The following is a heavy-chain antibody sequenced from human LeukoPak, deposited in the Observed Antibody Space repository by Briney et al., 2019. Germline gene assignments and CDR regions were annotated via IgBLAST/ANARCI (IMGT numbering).Heavy chain of an antibody. J-gene: IGHJ4*02. V-gene: IGHV3-49*04. CDR1: GFTFGDYA. CDR2: IRSKAYGGTT. CDR3: TRRSWSSGWYYFDY. Sequence: PGRSLRLSCTASGFTFGDYAMSWVRQAPGKGLEWVGFIRSKAYGGTTEYAASVKGRFTISRDDSKSIAYLQMNSLKTEDTAVYYCTRRSWSSGWYYFDYRGQGTLVTVSS. D-gene: IGHD6-19*01.